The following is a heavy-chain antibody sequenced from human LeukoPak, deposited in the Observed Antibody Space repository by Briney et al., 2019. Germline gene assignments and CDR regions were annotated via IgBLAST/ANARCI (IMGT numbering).Heavy chain of an antibody. CDR3: ARELYAAYFDY. CDR2: ISSSGSTI. J-gene: IGHJ4*02. V-gene: IGHV3-48*03. CDR1: GFTFSSYE. D-gene: IGHD5/OR15-5a*01. Sequence: TGGSLRLSCAASGFTFSSYEMNWVRQAPGKGLEWVSYISSSGSTIYYADSVKGRFTISRDNAKNSLYLQMNSLRAEDTAVYYCARELYAAYFDYWGQGTLATVSS.